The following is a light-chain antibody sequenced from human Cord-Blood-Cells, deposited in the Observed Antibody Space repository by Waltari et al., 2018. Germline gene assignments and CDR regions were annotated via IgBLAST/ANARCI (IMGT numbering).Light chain of an antibody. CDR1: GSDVGGYNY. J-gene: IGLJ2*01. Sequence: PGQSITISCTGTGSDVGGYNYVSWYQQHPGKAPKLMIYEVSNRPSGVSNRFSGSKSGNTASLTISGLQAEDEADYYCSSYTSSSTLYVVFGGGTKLTVL. V-gene: IGLV2-14*01. CDR3: SSYTSSSTLYVV. CDR2: EVS.